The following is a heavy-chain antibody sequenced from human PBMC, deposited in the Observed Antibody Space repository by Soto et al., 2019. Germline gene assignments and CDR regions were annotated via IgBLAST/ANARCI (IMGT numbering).Heavy chain of an antibody. CDR1: GYNVTNYW. CDR2: IYPGDSDT. V-gene: IGHV5-51*01. Sequence: GESLKISCKGSGYNVTNYWSGWVRQMSGKGLEWMGIIYPGDSDTRYSPSFQGQVTISADKSISTAYLQWSSLKASDTAMYYCARLSEGLGEYSLDYWGQGTLVTVSS. D-gene: IGHD3-16*01. J-gene: IGHJ4*02. CDR3: ARLSEGLGEYSLDY.